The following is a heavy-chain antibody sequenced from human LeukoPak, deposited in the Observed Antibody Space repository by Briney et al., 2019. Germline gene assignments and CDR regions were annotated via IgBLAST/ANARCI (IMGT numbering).Heavy chain of an antibody. CDR2: VFHSGRT. D-gene: IGHD2-21*01. CDR3: ARSDQLWSSAFDL. Sequence: NPSENLSLTCTVSGGSISSRNYWSWFRQPPGKGLEWIGEVFHSGRTNYNPSLKSRLTISVDKSKNHFSLNLKSVTAADTAMYYCARSDQLWSSAFDLWGQGTMVTVSS. V-gene: IGHV4-4*02. J-gene: IGHJ3*01. CDR1: GGSISSRNY.